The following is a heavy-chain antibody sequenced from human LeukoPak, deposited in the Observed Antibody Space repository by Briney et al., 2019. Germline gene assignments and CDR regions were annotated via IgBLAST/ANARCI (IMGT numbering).Heavy chain of an antibody. CDR1: GFTFSSYG. J-gene: IGHJ4*02. Sequence: EGSLRLSCAASGFTFSSYGMHWVRQAPGKGLEWVAFIRYDGSNKYYADSVKGRFTISRDNSKNTLYLQMNSLRAEDTAVYYCATPVEIAVAGTDDYWGQGTLVTVSS. CDR3: ATPVEIAVAGTDDY. V-gene: IGHV3-30*02. CDR2: IRYDGSNK. D-gene: IGHD6-19*01.